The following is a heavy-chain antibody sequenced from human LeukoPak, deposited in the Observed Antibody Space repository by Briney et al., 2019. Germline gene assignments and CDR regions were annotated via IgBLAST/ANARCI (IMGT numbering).Heavy chain of an antibody. D-gene: IGHD5-18*01. CDR3: ATGIQLWFDY. J-gene: IGHJ4*02. V-gene: IGHV3-53*01. CDR1: GFTVSSNY. CDR2: IYSGGST. Sequence: GGALRLSCAACGFTVSSNYMSWVRQAPGKGREWVSVIYSGGSTYYADSVKGRFTISRDNSKNTLYLQMNSLRAEDTAVYYCATGIQLWFDYWGQGTLVTVSS.